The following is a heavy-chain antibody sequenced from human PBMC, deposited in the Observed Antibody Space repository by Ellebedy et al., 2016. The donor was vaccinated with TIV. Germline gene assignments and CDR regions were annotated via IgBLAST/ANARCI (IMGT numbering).Heavy chain of an antibody. CDR1: GFTFSDYY. D-gene: IGHD3-16*02. CDR3: ARVNGLGELSFPYFDY. J-gene: IGHJ4*02. Sequence: GGSLRLXCAASGFTFSDYYMSWIRQAPGKGLEWFSYIGSSGSTIYYADSVRGRFTISRDNAKNSLYLQMNSLRAEDTAVYYCARVNGLGELSFPYFDYWGQGTLVTVSS. CDR2: IGSSGSTI. V-gene: IGHV3-11*01.